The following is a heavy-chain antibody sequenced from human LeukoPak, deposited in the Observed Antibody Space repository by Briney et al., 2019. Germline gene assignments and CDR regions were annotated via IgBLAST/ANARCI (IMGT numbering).Heavy chain of an antibody. V-gene: IGHV3-23*01. D-gene: IGHD3-16*01. CDR1: GFTFSSYA. Sequence: PGGSLRLSCAASGFTFSSYAMSWVRQAPGKGLEWVSAISGSGGSTYYADSVKGRFTISRDNSKNTLYLQMNSLRAEDTAVYYCAKDLGGGIRGSPGAFDIWGQGTMVTVSS. J-gene: IGHJ3*02. CDR3: AKDLGGGIRGSPGAFDI. CDR2: ISGSGGST.